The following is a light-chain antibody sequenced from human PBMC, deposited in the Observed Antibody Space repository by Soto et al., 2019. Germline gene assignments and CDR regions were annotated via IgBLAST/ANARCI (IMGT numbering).Light chain of an antibody. Sequence: SYELTQPLSVSVALGQRARITCGGNNIGSKNVHWYQQKPGQAPVLVIYRDYNRPSGIPERFSGSNSVNTATLSISRAQAGDEADYYCQVWDSSTHVVFGGGTKVTVL. CDR3: QVWDSSTHVV. CDR1: NIGSKN. V-gene: IGLV3-9*01. CDR2: RDY. J-gene: IGLJ2*01.